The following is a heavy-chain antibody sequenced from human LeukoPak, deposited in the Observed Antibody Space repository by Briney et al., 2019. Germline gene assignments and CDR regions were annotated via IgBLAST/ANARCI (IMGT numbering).Heavy chain of an antibody. D-gene: IGHD5-24*01. V-gene: IGHV3-15*01. CDR3: TTIQFARTMSFDY. J-gene: IGHJ4*02. CDR2: IRSKSDGATA. CDR1: GLTVSSYG. Sequence: GESLRLSCGASGLTVSSYGMSWVRQAPGKGLEWVGRIRSKSDGATADYAASVRGRFTISRDDSKNTLYLQMNSLKAEDTGVYYCTTIQFARTMSFDYWGQGALVTVSS.